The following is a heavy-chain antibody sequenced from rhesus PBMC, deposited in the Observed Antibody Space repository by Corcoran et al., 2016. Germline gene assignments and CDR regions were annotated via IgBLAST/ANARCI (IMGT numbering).Heavy chain of an antibody. D-gene: IGHD1-38*01. Sequence: QVQLQESGPGLVKPSETLSLTCAVSVGSISGYYWNWIRQPPGKGLGWIGYIVGSRWSTNHNPSLKSPVTISTDTSKNQCSRKLSAVTAADTAVYYCARDLIAHSWDYWGQGVLVTVSS. CDR3: ARDLIAHSWDY. CDR2: IVGSRWST. V-gene: IGHV4S5*01. CDR1: VGSISGYY. J-gene: IGHJ4*01.